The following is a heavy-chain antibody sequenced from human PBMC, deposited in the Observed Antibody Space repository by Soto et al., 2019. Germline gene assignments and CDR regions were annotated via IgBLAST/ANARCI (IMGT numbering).Heavy chain of an antibody. V-gene: IGHV4-31*03. Sequence: SLTCSVSVAALNSGNYYWSWIRQVPGKGLEWIGHIYVTGAVDYNPSLRDRITISQDTSERQFSLNLRLVTAADTAVYYCARLRIATNNYKWFDPRGQGTLVTVSS. J-gene: IGHJ5*02. CDR3: ARLRIATNNYKWFDP. D-gene: IGHD2-21*01. CDR1: VAALNSGNYY. CDR2: IYVTGAV.